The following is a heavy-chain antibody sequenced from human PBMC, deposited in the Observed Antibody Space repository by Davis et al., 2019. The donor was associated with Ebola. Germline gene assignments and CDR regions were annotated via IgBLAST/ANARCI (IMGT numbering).Heavy chain of an antibody. D-gene: IGHD2-15*01. J-gene: IGHJ6*02. CDR2: ISSSSSYT. Sequence: GGSLRLSCAASGFTFSDYYMSWIRQAPGKGLEWVSYISSSSSYTNYADSVKGRFTISRDNAKNSLYLQMNSLRAEDTAVYYCARFGYCSGGSCFYYYYGMDVWGQGTTVTVSS. V-gene: IGHV3-11*06. CDR1: GFTFSDYY. CDR3: ARFGYCSGGSCFYYYYGMDV.